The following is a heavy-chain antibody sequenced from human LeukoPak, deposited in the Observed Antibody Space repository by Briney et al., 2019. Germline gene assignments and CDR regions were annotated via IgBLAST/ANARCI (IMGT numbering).Heavy chain of an antibody. CDR3: ATYRQVLLPFES. J-gene: IGHJ4*02. Sequence: GGPLRLSCAASGFTFSTFAMIWVRQPPGKGLERVSSIFPSGGEIHYADSVRGRFTISRDNSKSTLSLQMNSLRAEDTAIYYCATYRQVLLPFESWGQGTLVTVSS. D-gene: IGHD2-8*02. V-gene: IGHV3-23*01. CDR1: GFTFSTFA. CDR2: IFPSGGEI.